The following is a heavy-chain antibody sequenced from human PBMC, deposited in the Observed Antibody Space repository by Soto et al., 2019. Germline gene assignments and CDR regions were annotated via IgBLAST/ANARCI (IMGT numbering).Heavy chain of an antibody. V-gene: IGHV3-23*01. CDR1: GFTFSSYA. D-gene: IGHD6-13*01. Sequence: GGSLRLSCAASGFTFSSYAMSWVRQAPGKGLEWVSAISGSGGSTYYADSVKGRFTISRDNSKNTLYLQMNSLRAEDTAVYYCAKDGYSSSWYEWERAYYYYYMDVWGKGTTVTVSS. J-gene: IGHJ6*03. CDR2: ISGSGGST. CDR3: AKDGYSSSWYEWERAYYYYYMDV.